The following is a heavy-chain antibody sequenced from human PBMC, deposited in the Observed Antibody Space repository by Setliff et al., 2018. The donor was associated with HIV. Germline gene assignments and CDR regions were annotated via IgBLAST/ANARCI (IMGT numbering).Heavy chain of an antibody. CDR3: AREGTLTGFYKGGPDY. D-gene: IGHD3-9*01. J-gene: IGHJ4*02. Sequence: SETLSLTCTVSGGSISSGGYYWSWIRQRPGKGLEWVGYIYHSGSTYYNPSLKSRIKISVDMSKNQFSLRLSSVTAADTAMYYCAREGTLTGFYKGGPDYWGQGTLVTVSS. CDR2: IYHSGST. CDR1: GGSISSGGYY. V-gene: IGHV4-31*03.